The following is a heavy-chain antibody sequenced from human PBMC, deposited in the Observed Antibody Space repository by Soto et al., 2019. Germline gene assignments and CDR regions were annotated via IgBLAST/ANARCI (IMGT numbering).Heavy chain of an antibody. CDR3: ARARSGGYDSSGYYYLSLYFDY. CDR1: GFTFSSYD. J-gene: IGHJ4*02. V-gene: IGHV3-13*01. D-gene: IGHD3-22*01. Sequence: GGSLRLSCAASGFTFSSYDMHWVRQATGKGLEWVSAIGTAGDTYYPGSVKGRFTISRENAKNSLYPQMNSLRAEDTAVYYCARARSGGYDSSGYYYLSLYFDYWGQGTLVTVSS. CDR2: IGTAGDT.